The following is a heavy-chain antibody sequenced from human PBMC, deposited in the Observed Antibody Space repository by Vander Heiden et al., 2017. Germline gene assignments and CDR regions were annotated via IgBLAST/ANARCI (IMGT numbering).Heavy chain of an antibody. CDR2: IKQDGSEK. V-gene: IGHV3-7*01. CDR3: ARIGYSSSTFDY. D-gene: IGHD6-6*01. J-gene: IGHJ4*02. CDR1: GSTFTRYW. Sequence: EVQLVESGGGLVQPGASLRLSCVASGSTFTRYWMGGVRQAPGTGLEWVANIKQDGSEKDYEDSVKGRLTISRDNAKNSLYLQVNSLRAEDTAVYYCARIGYSSSTFDYWGQGILVTVSS.